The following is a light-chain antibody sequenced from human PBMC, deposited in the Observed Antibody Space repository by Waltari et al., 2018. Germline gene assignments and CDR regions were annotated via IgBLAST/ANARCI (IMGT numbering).Light chain of an antibody. Sequence: EIVLTQSPGTLSLSPGERATLSCRASQSISGSWLAWYQQKPGQAPRLLMYGASSRATAIPDRFSGSGSETDFTLTISRLEPEDFAVYYCQQYDASSVTFGGGTKVEIK. CDR3: QQYDASSVT. V-gene: IGKV3-20*01. CDR2: GAS. CDR1: QSISGSW. J-gene: IGKJ4*01.